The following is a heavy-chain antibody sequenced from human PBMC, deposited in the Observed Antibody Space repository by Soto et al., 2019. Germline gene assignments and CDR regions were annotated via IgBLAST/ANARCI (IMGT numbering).Heavy chain of an antibody. J-gene: IGHJ3*02. Sequence: EASVKVSCKASGYTFTGYYMHWVRQAPGQGLEWMGWINPNSGGTNYAQKFQGRVTMTRDTSISTAYMELSRLRSDDTAVYYCARADYADHDAFDIWGQGTVVTVSS. D-gene: IGHD4-17*01. V-gene: IGHV1-2*02. CDR1: GYTFTGYY. CDR2: INPNSGGT. CDR3: ARADYADHDAFDI.